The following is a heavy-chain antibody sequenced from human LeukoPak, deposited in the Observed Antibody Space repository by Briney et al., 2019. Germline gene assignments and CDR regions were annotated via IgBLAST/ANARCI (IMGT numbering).Heavy chain of an antibody. J-gene: IGHJ4*01. CDR2: IYSGGNT. V-gene: IGHV3-53*03. D-gene: IGHD6-19*01. CDR3: ARAGFYSGGYVVDF. Sequence: GGSLRLSCAASGFTVSNNYMSWVRQRPGKGLEWVSVIYSGGNTYYADSVRGRFTISRDNSQNTLYLQMNSLRVGDTALYFCARAGFYSGGYVVDFWGHGTLVTVSS. CDR1: GFTVSNNY.